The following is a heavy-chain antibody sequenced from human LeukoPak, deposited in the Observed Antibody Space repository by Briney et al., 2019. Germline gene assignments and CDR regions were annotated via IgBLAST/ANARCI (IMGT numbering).Heavy chain of an antibody. D-gene: IGHD2-21*02. Sequence: SETLSLTCTVSGYSISSGYYWGWIRQPPGKGLEWIGYIYYSGSTNYNPPLKSRVTISVDTSKNQFSLKLSSVTAADTAVYYCARDCGGDCYFGLDAFDIWGQGTMVTVSS. V-gene: IGHV4-61*01. CDR1: GYSISSGYY. J-gene: IGHJ3*02. CDR2: IYYSGST. CDR3: ARDCGGDCYFGLDAFDI.